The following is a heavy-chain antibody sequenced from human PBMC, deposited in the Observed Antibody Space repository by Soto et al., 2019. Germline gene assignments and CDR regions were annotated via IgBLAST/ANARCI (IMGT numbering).Heavy chain of an antibody. J-gene: IGHJ6*02. V-gene: IGHV3-30*03. Sequence: PGGSLRLSCAASEFTFNTYAMHLVRQAPGKGLEWVAVIAYDGNDKYYADSVKGRFTISRDNSKNALYLQMNTLRPEDTAMYYCARDVGNYVPYYYGMDVWGQGTTVTV. CDR2: IAYDGNDK. CDR3: ARDVGNYVPYYYGMDV. D-gene: IGHD1-7*01. CDR1: EFTFNTYA.